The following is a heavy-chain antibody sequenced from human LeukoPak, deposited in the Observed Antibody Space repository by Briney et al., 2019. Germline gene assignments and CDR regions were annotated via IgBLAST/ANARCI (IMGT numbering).Heavy chain of an antibody. D-gene: IGHD1/OR15-1a*01. CDR3: TRSGLTGMRTYPRTPSYYYGMDV. V-gene: IGHV4-34*01. Sequence: SETLSLTCAVHGGFNGYHWSWIRQSPWKGLEWIGEITYNGVTNYNPSLKVTISVGTSKSLFSLKLSSVTAADTAVYFCTRSGLTGMRTYPRTPSYYYGMDVWGQGTAVTVSS. CDR2: ITYNGVT. J-gene: IGHJ6*02. CDR1: GGFNGYH.